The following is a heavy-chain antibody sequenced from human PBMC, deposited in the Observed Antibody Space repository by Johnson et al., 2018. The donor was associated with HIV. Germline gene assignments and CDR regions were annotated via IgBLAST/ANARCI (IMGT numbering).Heavy chain of an antibody. CDR1: GFTFSSYG. J-gene: IGHJ3*01. V-gene: IGHV3-30*18. CDR3: AKDTRRKLVMITFGGVIAYH. CDR2: ISYDGSNK. D-gene: IGHD3-16*02. Sequence: VQLVESGGGVVQSGRSLRLSCAASGFTFSSYGMHWVRQAPGKGLEWVAVISYDGSNKYYADSVKGRFPISKDNSKNTLYLQMNSLRAEDTAVYYCAKDTRRKLVMITFGGVIAYHWGQGTMVTVSS.